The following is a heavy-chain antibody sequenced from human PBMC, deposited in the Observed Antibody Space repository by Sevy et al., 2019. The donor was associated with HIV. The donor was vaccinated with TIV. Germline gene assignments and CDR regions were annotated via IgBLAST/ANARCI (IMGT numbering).Heavy chain of an antibody. V-gene: IGHV3-23*01. CDR1: GITFSGYA. CDR3: AGGRFDSTGSFDAFDI. D-gene: IGHD3-22*01. Sequence: GGSLRLSCAASGITFSGYAMNWVRQAPGKGLDWVSTIYGSAGDTYYADSVKGRFTISRDNSKNTLFLQMNNLRAEDTAVYYCAGGRFDSTGSFDAFDIWGRGTLVTVSS. CDR2: IYGSAGDT. J-gene: IGHJ3*02.